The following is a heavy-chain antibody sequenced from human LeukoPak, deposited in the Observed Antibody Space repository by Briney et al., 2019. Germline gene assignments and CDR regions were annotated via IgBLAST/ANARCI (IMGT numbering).Heavy chain of an antibody. CDR3: AKLGGQEIYNYYVGV. CDR2: IIDNGDTT. J-gene: IGHJ6*03. Sequence: PGGSLRLSCAASEFNFNRYAMSWVRQAPGKGLEWVSGIIDNGDTTYHANSVKGRFTISRDNSKNTLYLQMHSLRAEDTAVYYCAKLGGQEIYNYYVGVWGKGTTVAVSS. CDR1: EFNFNRYA. D-gene: IGHD3-16*01. V-gene: IGHV3-23*01.